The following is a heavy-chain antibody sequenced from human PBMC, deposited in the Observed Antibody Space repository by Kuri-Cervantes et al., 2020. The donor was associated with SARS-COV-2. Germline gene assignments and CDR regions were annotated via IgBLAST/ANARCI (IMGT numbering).Heavy chain of an antibody. D-gene: IGHD3-16*01. J-gene: IGHJ4*02. Sequence: SGPTLVKPTQTLTLTCTFSGFSLSTSGRCVSWIRQPPGKALEWLARIDWDDDKYYSTSLNTRLTISKDTSKNQVVLTINNMDTVHTTTYYCARTNYVWGSYSYWGQGTLVTVSS. CDR3: ARTNYVWGSYSY. V-gene: IGHV2-70*11. CDR2: IDWDDDK. CDR1: GFSLSTSGRC.